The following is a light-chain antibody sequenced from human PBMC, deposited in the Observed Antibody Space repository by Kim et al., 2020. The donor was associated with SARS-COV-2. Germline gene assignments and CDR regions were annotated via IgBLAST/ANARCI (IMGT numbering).Light chain of an antibody. CDR2: AAS. J-gene: IGKJ4*01. V-gene: IGKV1-27*01. Sequence: ASVGDRVTITCRASQDITYKLAWYQQKPGKVPELLIFAASGLHSGVPSRFSGSGSGTDFTLTITNLPPEDFATYYCQSYYNAPPTFGGGTKVDIK. CDR1: QDITYK. CDR3: QSYYNAPPT.